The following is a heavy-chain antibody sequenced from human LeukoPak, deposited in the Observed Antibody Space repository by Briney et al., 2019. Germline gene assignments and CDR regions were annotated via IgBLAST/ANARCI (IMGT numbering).Heavy chain of an antibody. CDR3: ARDQGSSWSGYYYYMDV. V-gene: IGHV1-18*01. J-gene: IGHJ6*03. Sequence: GASVKVSCKASGYTFTTYAMNWVRQAPGQGLEWMGWISAYNGNTNYAQKLQGRVTMTTDTSTSTAYMELRSLRSDDTAVYYCARDQGSSWSGYYYYMDVWGKGTTVTISS. CDR2: ISAYNGNT. CDR1: GYTFTTYA. D-gene: IGHD6-13*01.